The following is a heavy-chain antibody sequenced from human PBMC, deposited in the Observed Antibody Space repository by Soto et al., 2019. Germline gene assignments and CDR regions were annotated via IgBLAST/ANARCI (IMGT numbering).Heavy chain of an antibody. D-gene: IGHD3-22*01. CDR1: GFTFSSYG. Sequence: QVQLVESGGGVVQPGRSLRLSCAASGFTFSSYGMHWVRQAPGKGLGWVAVISYDGSNKYYADSVKGRFTISRDNSKNTRYLQMNSLRAEDTAVYYCAKEWVYDSSGWSFDYWGQGTLVTASS. CDR2: ISYDGSNK. V-gene: IGHV3-30*18. CDR3: AKEWVYDSSGWSFDY. J-gene: IGHJ4*02.